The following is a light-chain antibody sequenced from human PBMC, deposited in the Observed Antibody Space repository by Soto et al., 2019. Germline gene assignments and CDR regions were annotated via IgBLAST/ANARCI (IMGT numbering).Light chain of an antibody. V-gene: IGLV2-14*01. CDR3: SSSTSSNTLV. Sequence: QSALTQPASVSASPGQSITISCTGGKNDIGSSDYVSWYQQYPGKAPKLIIYGVSNRPSGTSDRFSGSKSGNTASLTISGLQADDEADYYCSSSTSSNTLVFGGGTKVTVL. J-gene: IGLJ3*02. CDR2: GVS. CDR1: KNDIGSSDY.